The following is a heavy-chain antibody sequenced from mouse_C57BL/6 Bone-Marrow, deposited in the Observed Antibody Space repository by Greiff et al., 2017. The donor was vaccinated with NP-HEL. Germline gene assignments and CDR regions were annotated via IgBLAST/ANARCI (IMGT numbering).Heavy chain of an antibody. Sequence: EVKVVESGGGLVKPGGSLKLSCAASGFTFSDYGMHWVRQAPEKGLEWVAYISSGSSTIYYADTVKGRFTISRDNAKNTLFLQMTSLRSEDTAMYYCARDGSSHYYAMDYWGQGTSVTVSS. J-gene: IGHJ4*01. D-gene: IGHD1-1*01. V-gene: IGHV5-17*01. CDR2: ISSGSSTI. CDR3: ARDGSSHYYAMDY. CDR1: GFTFSDYG.